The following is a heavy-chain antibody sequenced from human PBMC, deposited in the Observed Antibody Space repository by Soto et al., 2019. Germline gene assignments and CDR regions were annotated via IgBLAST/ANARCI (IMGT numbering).Heavy chain of an antibody. CDR3: AKGSIEYSASVDN. CDR2: ISARGGSS. Sequence: EVQLLESGGGLVQPGGSLRLSCAASGISFSSYAMVWVRQAPGKGLEWVSVISARGGSSYFADSVKGRFTISRDNSKNVLFLEMNSLRAEDTAIYFCAKGSIEYSASVDNWGQGTLVLVSS. J-gene: IGHJ4*02. D-gene: IGHD5-12*01. CDR1: GISFSSYA. V-gene: IGHV3-23*01.